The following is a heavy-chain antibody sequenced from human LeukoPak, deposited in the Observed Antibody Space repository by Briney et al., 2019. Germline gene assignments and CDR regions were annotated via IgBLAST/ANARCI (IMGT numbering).Heavy chain of an antibody. CDR3: ARRGADDYGDYGFDY. CDR1: GGSISSYY. J-gene: IGHJ4*02. CDR2: IFYRGIT. D-gene: IGHD4-17*01. V-gene: IGHV4-59*08. Sequence: PSETLSLTCTVSGGSISSYYWSWVRQPPGKGLEWIGYIFYRGITNYNPSLKSRVTISIDTSKNQFSLKLSSVTAADTAVYYCARRGADDYGDYGFDYWGQGTLVTVSS.